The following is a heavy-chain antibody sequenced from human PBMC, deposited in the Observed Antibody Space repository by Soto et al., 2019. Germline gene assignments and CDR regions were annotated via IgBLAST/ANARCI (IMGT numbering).Heavy chain of an antibody. V-gene: IGHV4-34*01. CDR2: INHSGST. CDR1: GDSISTYY. J-gene: IGHJ6*03. CDR3: AGSRGSRYCLDF. Sequence: SETLSLTCTVSGDSISTYYWNSIRQPPGKGLEWIGEINHSGSTNYNPSLKSRVTISVDTSKNQFSLKLSSVTAADATVYYCAGSRGSRYCLDFWGEGTTVTGSS.